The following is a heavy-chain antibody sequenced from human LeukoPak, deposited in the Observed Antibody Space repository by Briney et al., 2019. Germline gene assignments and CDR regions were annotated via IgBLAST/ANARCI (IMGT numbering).Heavy chain of an antibody. D-gene: IGHD3-22*01. J-gene: IGHJ4*02. CDR1: GYIFISYG. CDR2: ISAYNGNT. CDR3: ARDVRGIVGMDYFDS. V-gene: IGHV1-18*01. Sequence: GASVKVSCKPSGYIFISYGISWVRQAPGQGREWMGWISAYNGNTKYAQKLQGKVTMTTDTSTSTAYLELRSMRSDDTAVYYCARDVRGIVGMDYFDSWGQGTLVTVSS.